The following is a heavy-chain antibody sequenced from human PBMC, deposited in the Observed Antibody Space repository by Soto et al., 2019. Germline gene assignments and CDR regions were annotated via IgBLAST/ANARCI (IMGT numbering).Heavy chain of an antibody. CDR3: AKDGIAWH. D-gene: IGHD2-15*01. J-gene: IGHJ4*02. Sequence: EVQLVESGGGVVQPGGSLRLSCTASGFTFGDYTMHWVRQAPGKGLEWVSLITWDGINIEYAGSVRGRFTISRDNSKNSLYLQMNGLRHEDTAFYYCAKDGIAWHWGQGTLVTVSS. CDR2: ITWDGINI. V-gene: IGHV3-43*01. CDR1: GFTFGDYT.